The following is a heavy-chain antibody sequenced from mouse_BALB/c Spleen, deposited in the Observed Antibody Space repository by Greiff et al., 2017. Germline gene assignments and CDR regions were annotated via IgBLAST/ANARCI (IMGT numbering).Heavy chain of an antibody. CDR2: INPGSGGT. CDR3: ARGGDYDYDERVSFAY. V-gene: IGHV1-54*01. J-gene: IGHJ3*01. D-gene: IGHD2-4*01. Sequence: QVQLQQSGAELVRPGTSVKVSCKASGYAFTNYLIEWVKQRPGQGLEWIGVINPGSGGTNYNEKFKGKATLTADKSSSIAYMQLSSLTSDDSAVYFCARGGDYDYDERVSFAYWGQGTLVTVSA. CDR1: GYAFTNYL.